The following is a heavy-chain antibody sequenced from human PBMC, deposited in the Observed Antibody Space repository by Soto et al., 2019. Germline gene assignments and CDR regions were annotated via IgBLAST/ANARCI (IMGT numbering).Heavy chain of an antibody. Sequence: EVQLVESGGGVVRPGGSLRLSCAASGFTFDDYGLIWVRQAPGKGLEWVSGINWNGGSTRYADSVKGRFTISRDNAKNSLYLQMNSLRAEDTALYYCASGIVGATTYGMDVWGQGTTVTVSS. CDR3: ASGIVGATTYGMDV. CDR2: INWNGGST. CDR1: GFTFDDYG. J-gene: IGHJ6*02. D-gene: IGHD1-26*01. V-gene: IGHV3-20*04.